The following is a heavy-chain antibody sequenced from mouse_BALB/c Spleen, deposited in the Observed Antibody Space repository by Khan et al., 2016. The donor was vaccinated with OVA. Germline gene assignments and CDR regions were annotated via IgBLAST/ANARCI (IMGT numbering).Heavy chain of an antibody. CDR2: INPSTGYT. CDR3: VNHGSSSAWFTY. CDR1: GYTFTSYW. D-gene: IGHD1-1*01. V-gene: IGHV1-7*01. Sequence: VQLQQPGAELAKPGASVKMSCKASGYTFTSYWMHWVKQRPGQGLEWIGYINPSTGYTEYNQKFKDKATLTADKSSSTAYMQLSSLTSEDSAVYYCVNHGSSSAWFTYWGQGTLVTVSA. J-gene: IGHJ3*01.